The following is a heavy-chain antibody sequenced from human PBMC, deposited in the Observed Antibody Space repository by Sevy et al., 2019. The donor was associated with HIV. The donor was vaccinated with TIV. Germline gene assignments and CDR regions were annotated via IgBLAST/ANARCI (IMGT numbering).Heavy chain of an antibody. CDR3: ARTLRGNFETRATAFNI. CDR2: IYHSGNT. D-gene: IGHD1-7*01. Sequence: SETLSLTCAVSGYSISSDDYWVWIRQPPGRGLEWIGNIYHSGNTYYNPSLKSRVTMSLDTSMNQFSLRLTSVTAADTAVYYCARTLRGNFETRATAFNIWGQGTMVTVS. CDR1: GYSISSDDY. J-gene: IGHJ3*02. V-gene: IGHV4-38-2*01.